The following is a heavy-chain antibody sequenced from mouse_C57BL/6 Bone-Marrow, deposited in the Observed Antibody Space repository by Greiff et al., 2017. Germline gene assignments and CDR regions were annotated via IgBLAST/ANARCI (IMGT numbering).Heavy chain of an antibody. D-gene: IGHD2-3*01. CDR3: ASPGGYCDGYFDV. J-gene: IGHJ1*03. CDR2: INPNSGST. CDR1: GYTFTSYW. V-gene: IGHV1-64*01. Sequence: QVQLQQPGAELVKPGASVKLSCKASGYTFTSYWMHWVKQRPGQGLEWIGMINPNSGSTNYNEKFKSKATLTVDKSSSTAYMELSSLKSEDYACYNCASPGGYCDGYFDVWGTGTTVTVSS.